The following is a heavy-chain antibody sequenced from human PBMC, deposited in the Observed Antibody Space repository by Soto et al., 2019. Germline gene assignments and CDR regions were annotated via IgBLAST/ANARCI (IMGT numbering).Heavy chain of an antibody. CDR3: AKGTSGYSSSCPGV. CDR1: VFTLMSYA. D-gene: IGHD6-13*01. Sequence: GGSLGLSCAACVFTLMSYAMIWVRQAPGKGLEWVSVISSSGGSTYYADSVKGRFTISRDNSKNTLYLQMNSLRVEDTAVYYCAKGTSGYSSSCPGVWGQGTTVTVSS. J-gene: IGHJ6*02. V-gene: IGHV3-23*01. CDR2: ISSSGGST.